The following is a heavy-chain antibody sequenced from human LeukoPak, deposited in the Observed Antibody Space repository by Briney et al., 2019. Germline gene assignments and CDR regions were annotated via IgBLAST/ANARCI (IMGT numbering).Heavy chain of an antibody. V-gene: IGHV3-7*01. CDR2: IKEDGSES. J-gene: IGHJ4*02. CDR3: ARDQGSSSSLGY. CDR1: GFIFSTYW. Sequence: GGSLRLSCAASGFIFSTYWMSWVRQAPGKGLEWVANIKEDGSESHYVDSVKGRFTISRDNAKNSLYLQMNSLRAEDTAVYYCARDQGSSSSLGYWGQGTLVTVSS. D-gene: IGHD6-6*01.